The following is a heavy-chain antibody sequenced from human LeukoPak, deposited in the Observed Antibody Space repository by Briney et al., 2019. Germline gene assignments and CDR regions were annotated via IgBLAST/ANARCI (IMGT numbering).Heavy chain of an antibody. J-gene: IGHJ4*02. CDR2: IGTAGDT. V-gene: IGHV3-13*01. Sequence: GGSLRLSCAASGFTFSSYDMHWVRQATGKDLEWVSAIGTAGDTYYPGSVKGRFTISRENAKNSLYLQMNSLRAGDTAVYYCARASSSWYAFDYWGQGTLVTVSS. D-gene: IGHD6-13*01. CDR3: ARASSSWYAFDY. CDR1: GFTFSSYD.